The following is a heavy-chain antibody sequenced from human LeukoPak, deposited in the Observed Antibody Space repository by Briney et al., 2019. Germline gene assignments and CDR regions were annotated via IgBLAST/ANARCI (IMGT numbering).Heavy chain of an antibody. CDR2: ISGSGGST. V-gene: IGHV3-23*01. J-gene: IGHJ6*02. CDR3: ARGYSSGWLHYYYYGMDV. CDR1: GFTFSTYD. D-gene: IGHD6-19*01. Sequence: GSLRLSCAVSGFTFSTYDMSWVRQAPGKGLEWVSAISGSGGSTYYADSVKGRFTISRDNSKNTLYLQMNSLRAEDTAVYYCARGYSSGWLHYYYYGMDVWGQGTTVTVSS.